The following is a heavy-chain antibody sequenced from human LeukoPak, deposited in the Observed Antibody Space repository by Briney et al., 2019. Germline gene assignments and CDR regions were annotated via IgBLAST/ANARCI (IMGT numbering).Heavy chain of an antibody. Sequence: SETLSLTCAVYGGSFSGYYWSWIRQPPGKGLEWIGEINHSGSTNYSPSLKSRVTISVDTSKNQFSLKLSSVTAADTAVYYRARGRIAARPNVDYWGQGTLVTVSS. CDR1: GGSFSGYY. CDR3: ARGRIAARPNVDY. V-gene: IGHV4-34*01. CDR2: INHSGST. D-gene: IGHD6-6*01. J-gene: IGHJ4*02.